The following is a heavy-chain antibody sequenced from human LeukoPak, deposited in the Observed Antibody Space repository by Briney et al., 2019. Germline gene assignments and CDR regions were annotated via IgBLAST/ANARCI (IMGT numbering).Heavy chain of an antibody. Sequence: GRSLRLSCAASGFTFSSYSMNWVRQAPGKGLEWVSSISSSSSYIYYADSVKGRFTISRDNAKNSLYLQMNSLRAEDTAVYYCARDHIAVAGLNYWGQGTLVTVSS. CDR2: ISSSSSYI. D-gene: IGHD6-19*01. V-gene: IGHV3-21*01. J-gene: IGHJ4*02. CDR1: GFTFSSYS. CDR3: ARDHIAVAGLNY.